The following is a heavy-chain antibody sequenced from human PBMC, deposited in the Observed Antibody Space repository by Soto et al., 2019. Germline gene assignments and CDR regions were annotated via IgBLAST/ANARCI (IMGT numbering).Heavy chain of an antibody. V-gene: IGHV1-69*13. J-gene: IGHJ5*02. CDR1: GGTFGRFT. CDR2: IKPISDTT. Sequence: SVQVSCKACGGTFGRFTINWVRQAPGQGLEWMGGIKPISDTTTYAQRFQGRVTFTADASTSTVYMELSSLRSEDTAMYYCARDPSTVNKLIGVWFQHWGQGTLVTVSS. D-gene: IGHD4-4*01. CDR3: ARDPSTVNKLIGVWFQH.